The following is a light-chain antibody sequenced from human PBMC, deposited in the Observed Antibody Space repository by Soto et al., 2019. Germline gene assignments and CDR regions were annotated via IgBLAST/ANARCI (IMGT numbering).Light chain of an antibody. CDR3: QQYYSTPYT. CDR1: QSVLFSSKNKNY. J-gene: IGKJ2*01. Sequence: DIVMTQSPESLAVSLGERATINCKSSQSVLFSSKNKNYLAWYQQKPGQPPKLLIYWASTRESGVPDRFSGSGSGTDFTLTISSLQAEDVAVYYCQQYYSTPYTFGQGTKLEIK. V-gene: IGKV4-1*01. CDR2: WAS.